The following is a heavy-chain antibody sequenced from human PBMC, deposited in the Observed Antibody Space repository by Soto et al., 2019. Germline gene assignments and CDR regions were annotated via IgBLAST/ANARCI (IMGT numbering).Heavy chain of an antibody. CDR1: GGSISSYY. D-gene: IGHD3-3*01. Sequence: SETLSLTCTVSGGSISSYYRSWIRQPPGKGLEWNGYIYYSGSTNYNPSLKSRVTISVDTSKNQFSLKLSSVTAADTAVYYCARQSAYYDFWSGSPGIADYYYYMDVWGKGTTVTVSS. CDR2: IYYSGST. J-gene: IGHJ6*03. V-gene: IGHV4-59*08. CDR3: ARQSAYYDFWSGSPGIADYYYYMDV.